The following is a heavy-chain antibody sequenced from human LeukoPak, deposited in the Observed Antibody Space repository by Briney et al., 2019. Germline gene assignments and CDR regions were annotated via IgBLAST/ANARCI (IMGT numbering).Heavy chain of an antibody. CDR1: GFSLSGYS. J-gene: IGHJ4*02. V-gene: IGHV3-48*02. CDR2: ISSSSGTI. D-gene: IGHD3-10*01. CDR3: ARDIASMVRASPSYFDY. Sequence: GGGLRLSSAASGFSLSGYSTNLVRQAPGEGLEWVSYISSSSGTIYYADSAKSRVTISRDNTKNSLYLQMNRLRDEDTAVYYCARDIASMVRASPSYFDYWGQGTLVTVSS.